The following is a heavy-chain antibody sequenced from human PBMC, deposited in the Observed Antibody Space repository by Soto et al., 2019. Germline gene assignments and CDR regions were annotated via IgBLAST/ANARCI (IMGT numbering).Heavy chain of an antibody. V-gene: IGHV1-69*12. J-gene: IGHJ6*02. CDR1: GGTFSSYA. CDR2: ILPIFGTA. CDR3: VRDRNNCISPHRGYYGMDV. D-gene: IGHD1-1*01. Sequence: QVQLVQSGAEVKKPGSSVKVSCKASGGTFSSYAIAWVRQAPGQGLEWMGRILPIFGTANYAQKFQGRVTITADESTSTAYMELSSLRSDDTAVYYCVRDRNNCISPHRGYYGMDVWGQGTTVTVSS.